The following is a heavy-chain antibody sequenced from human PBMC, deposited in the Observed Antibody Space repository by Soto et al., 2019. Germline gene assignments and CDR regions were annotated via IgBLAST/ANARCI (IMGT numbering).Heavy chain of an antibody. J-gene: IGHJ5*02. V-gene: IGHV4-39*02. D-gene: IGHD3-3*01. CDR1: DGSISGSNYY. Sequence: SETLSLTCTVSDGSISGSNYYWGWIRQPPGKGLEWIGSIYYSGSTYYNLSLKSRVTISVDTSKNQFSLKLSSVTAADTAVYYCAGEITIFGVVMRRPGHNWFDPWGQGTLVTVSS. CDR3: AGEITIFGVVMRRPGHNWFDP. CDR2: IYYSGST.